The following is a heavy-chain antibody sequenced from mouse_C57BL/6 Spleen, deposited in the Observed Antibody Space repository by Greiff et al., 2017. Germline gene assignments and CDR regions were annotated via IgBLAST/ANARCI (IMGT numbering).Heavy chain of an antibody. J-gene: IGHJ2*01. CDR3: ARSERGGTAQATLDY. D-gene: IGHD3-2*02. V-gene: IGHV1-53*01. CDR2: INPSNGGT. CDR1: GYTFTSYW. Sequence: VQLQQPGTELVKPGASVKLSCKASGYTFTSYWMHWVKQRPGQGLEWIGNINPSNGGTNYNEKFKSKATLTGDKSSSTAYMQLSSLTSEDSAVYYCARSERGGTAQATLDYWGQGTTLTVSS.